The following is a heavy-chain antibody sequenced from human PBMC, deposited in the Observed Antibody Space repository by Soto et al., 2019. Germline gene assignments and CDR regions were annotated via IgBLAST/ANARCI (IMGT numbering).Heavy chain of an antibody. D-gene: IGHD1-26*01. CDR2: ISYDGSNK. CDR3: AREKGGKLGAFDI. Sequence: ESGGGVVQPGRSLRLSCAASGFTFSSYAMHWVRQAPGKGLEWVAVISYDGSNKYYADSVKGRFTISRDNSKNTLYLQMNSLRAEDTAVYYCAREKGGKLGAFDIWGQGTMVTVSS. V-gene: IGHV3-30-3*01. J-gene: IGHJ3*02. CDR1: GFTFSSYA.